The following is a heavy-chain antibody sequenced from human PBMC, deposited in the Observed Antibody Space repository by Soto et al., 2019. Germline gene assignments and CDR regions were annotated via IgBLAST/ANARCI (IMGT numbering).Heavy chain of an antibody. V-gene: IGHV3-30-3*01. D-gene: IGHD5-12*01. CDR1: GFTFSSYA. CDR2: ISYDGSNK. CDR3: AKEHSGYEQNDY. Sequence: QVQLVESGGGVVQPGRSLRLSCAASGFTFSSYAMHWVRQAPGKGLEWVAVISYDGSNKYYADSVKGRFTIPTDNSKNRLYLQMNSMRAEDTAVYYCAKEHSGYEQNDYWGRGTLVTVSS. J-gene: IGHJ4*02.